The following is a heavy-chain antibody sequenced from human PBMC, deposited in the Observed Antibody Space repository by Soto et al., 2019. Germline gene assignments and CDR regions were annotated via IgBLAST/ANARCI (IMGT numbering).Heavy chain of an antibody. J-gene: IGHJ4*02. CDR1: GYTFTSYA. D-gene: IGHD2-15*01. V-gene: IGHV1-3*01. CDR2: INAGNGNT. Sequence: QVQLVQSGAEVKKPGASVKVSCKASGYTFTSYAMHWVRQAPGQRLEWMGWINAGNGNTKYSLKFQGRVTITRATAASTAYMELSSLRSEDTAVYYCARGTCSGGSCYSSHFDYWGQGTLVTVSS. CDR3: ARGTCSGGSCYSSHFDY.